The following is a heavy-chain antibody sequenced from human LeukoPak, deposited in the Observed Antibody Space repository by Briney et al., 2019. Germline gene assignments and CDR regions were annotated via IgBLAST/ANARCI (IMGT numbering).Heavy chain of an antibody. CDR1: GFTFDDYA. Sequence: GRSLRLSCAASGFTFDDYAMHRVRQAPGKGLEWVSGISWNSGSIGYADSVKGRFTISRDNAKNSLYLQMNSLRAEDTALYYCAKAGLLSYYDSSGYYFDYWGQGTLVTVSS. D-gene: IGHD3-22*01. J-gene: IGHJ4*02. CDR3: AKAGLLSYYDSSGYYFDY. V-gene: IGHV3-9*01. CDR2: ISWNSGSI.